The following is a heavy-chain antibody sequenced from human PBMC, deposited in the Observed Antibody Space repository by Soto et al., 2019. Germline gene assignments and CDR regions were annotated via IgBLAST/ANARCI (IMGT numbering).Heavy chain of an antibody. CDR1: GGSISSSKW. V-gene: IGHV4-4*02. CDR3: ASQDYSSSTDASFLVNGYFDH. CDR2: IYHSGST. Sequence: QMQLQESGPGLVKPSGTLSLTCGVSGGSISSSKWWTWVRQPPGKGPEWIGEIYHSGSTNYNPSLTSRVTISLDKSKNQFSLTLTSVTAADTAVYYCASQDYSSSTDASFLVNGYFDHWGRGILVTVSS. J-gene: IGHJ2*01. D-gene: IGHD6-6*01.